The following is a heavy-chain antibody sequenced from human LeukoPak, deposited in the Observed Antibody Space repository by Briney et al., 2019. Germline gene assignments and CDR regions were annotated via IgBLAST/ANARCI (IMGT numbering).Heavy chain of an antibody. Sequence: PGRSLRLSCAASGFTFSSYGMHWVRQAPGKGLERVAVIWYDGSNKYYADSVKGRFTISRDNSKNTLYLQVNSPRAEDTAVYYCAKDGVDSSLDFDYWGQGTLVTVSS. D-gene: IGHD3-22*01. J-gene: IGHJ4*02. CDR3: AKDGVDSSLDFDY. CDR1: GFTFSSYG. V-gene: IGHV3-33*06. CDR2: IWYDGSNK.